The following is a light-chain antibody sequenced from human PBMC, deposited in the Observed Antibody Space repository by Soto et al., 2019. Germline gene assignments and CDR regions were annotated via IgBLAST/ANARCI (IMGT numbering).Light chain of an antibody. CDR3: QQFNSYPIT. J-gene: IGKJ5*01. Sequence: AIQVTQSPSSLSASVGDRVTITCRASQDIRGASAWYQQKPGKAPKLLIYDVSTLENEVPSRFSGSSSGTQFTLTISSLQPEDFGTYYCQQFNSYPITFGHGTRLEIK. V-gene: IGKV1-13*02. CDR1: QDIRGA. CDR2: DVS.